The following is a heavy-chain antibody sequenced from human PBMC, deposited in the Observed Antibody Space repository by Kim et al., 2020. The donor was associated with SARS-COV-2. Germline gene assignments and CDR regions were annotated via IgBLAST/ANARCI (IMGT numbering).Heavy chain of an antibody. CDR3: TRGYGSETNY. J-gene: IGHJ4*02. CDR2: RST. D-gene: IGHD3-10*01. Sequence: RSTGYADAVKGRFTISGDNAKNTLYLQMNSLRVEDTAVYYCTRGYGSETNYWGQGSLVIVST. V-gene: IGHV3-74*01.